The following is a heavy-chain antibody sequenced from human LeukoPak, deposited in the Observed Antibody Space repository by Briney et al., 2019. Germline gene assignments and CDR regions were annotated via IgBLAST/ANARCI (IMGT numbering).Heavy chain of an antibody. CDR3: ARDGKAGSDAFDI. CDR2: VYTSGST. J-gene: IGHJ3*02. Sequence: SETLSLTCTVPGGSITSGSYYWSWIRHPAGKGLEWIGHVYTSGSTNYNPPLKSRVTISVDTSKNQFSLKLSSVTAADTAVYYCARDGKAGSDAFDIWGQGTMVTVSS. CDR1: GGSITSGSYY. D-gene: IGHD6-19*01. V-gene: IGHV4-61*09.